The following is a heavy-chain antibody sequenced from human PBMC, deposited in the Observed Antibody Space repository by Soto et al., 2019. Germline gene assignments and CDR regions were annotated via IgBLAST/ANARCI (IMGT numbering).Heavy chain of an antibody. D-gene: IGHD4-17*01. Sequence: PGGSLRLSCAASGFTFSSHWMSWVRQAPGKGLEWVANIKQDGSAKYYVDSVKGRFTISRDNAKNSLYLQMNSLRADDTAVYYCARVPATVVTPNRNSYYYYGMDVWGQGTTVTVSS. CDR2: IKQDGSAK. CDR3: ARVPATVVTPNRNSYYYYGMDV. CDR1: GFTFSSHW. V-gene: IGHV3-7*05. J-gene: IGHJ6*02.